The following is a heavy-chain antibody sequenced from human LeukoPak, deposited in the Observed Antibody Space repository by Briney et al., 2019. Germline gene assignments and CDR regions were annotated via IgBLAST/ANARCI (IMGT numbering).Heavy chain of an antibody. J-gene: IGHJ4*02. CDR1: GGTFSSYA. CDR3: ARGIQRDGYNLGY. D-gene: IGHD5-24*01. Sequence: SVKVSCKASGGTFSSYAISWVRRAPGQGLEWMGGIIPIFGTANYAQKFQGRVTITADESTSTAYMELSSLRSEDTAVYYCARGIQRDGYNLGYWGQGTLVTVSS. V-gene: IGHV1-69*13. CDR2: IIPIFGTA.